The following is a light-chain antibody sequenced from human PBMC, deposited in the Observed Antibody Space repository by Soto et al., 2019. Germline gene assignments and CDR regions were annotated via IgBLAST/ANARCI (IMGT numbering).Light chain of an antibody. CDR3: SSYTTSDTVV. J-gene: IGLJ2*01. Sequence: QSVLTHPASVSGAPGQSIAISCRGTSSDVGAYNYVSWYRQHPGKAPKLMIFDVSSRPSGVSDRFSGSKSGDTASLTISGLQAEDEADYYCSSYTTSDTVVFGGGTKVTVL. CDR2: DVS. CDR1: SSDVGAYNY. V-gene: IGLV2-14*03.